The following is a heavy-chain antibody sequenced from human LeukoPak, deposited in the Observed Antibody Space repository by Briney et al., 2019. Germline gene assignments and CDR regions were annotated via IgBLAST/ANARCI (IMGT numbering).Heavy chain of an antibody. V-gene: IGHV3-74*01. CDR1: GFTFSSHW. D-gene: IGHD2-8*01. CDR3: ASGYCPNGVCSHNGGY. CDR2: INSDGSIT. J-gene: IGHJ4*02. Sequence: GGSLRLSCAASGFTFSSHWMHWVRQGPGKGLVWVSRINSDGSITNYADSVKGRFTISRDNAKNTLYLQINSLRAEDTAVYYCASGYCPNGVCSHNGGYWGQGTLVTVSS.